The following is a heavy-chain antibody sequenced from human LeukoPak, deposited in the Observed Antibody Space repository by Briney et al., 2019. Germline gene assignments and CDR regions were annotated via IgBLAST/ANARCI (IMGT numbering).Heavy chain of an antibody. V-gene: IGHV1-24*01. Sequence: VSVKVSCKVSGYTLTELSMHWVRQAPGKGLEWMGGFDPEDGETIYAQKFQGRVTMTEDTSTDTAYMELSSLRSEDTAVYYCATSLGYSYGYYYYYYGMDVWGQGTTVTVSS. D-gene: IGHD5-18*01. CDR2: FDPEDGET. CDR1: GYTLTELS. J-gene: IGHJ6*02. CDR3: ATSLGYSYGYYYYYYGMDV.